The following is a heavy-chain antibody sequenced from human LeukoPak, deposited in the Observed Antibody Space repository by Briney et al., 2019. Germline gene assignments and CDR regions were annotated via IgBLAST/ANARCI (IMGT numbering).Heavy chain of an antibody. CDR2: YNWDGAST. J-gene: IGHJ6*03. CDR1: GFIFDDYS. Sequence: PGGSLTLFCAASGFIFDDYSMHWLRHVPGEGVEWVASYNWDGASTGYRDSMKGRFTISRDNGKNSLYLQMNSLRVEDTAVYYCGRVHCSTNSCYDYYDYYMDVSGKGTTVTVSS. V-gene: IGHV3-20*04. D-gene: IGHD2-15*01. CDR3: GRVHCSTNSCYDYYDYYMDV.